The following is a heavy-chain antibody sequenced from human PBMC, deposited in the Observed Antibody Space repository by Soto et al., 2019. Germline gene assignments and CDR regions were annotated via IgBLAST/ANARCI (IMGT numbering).Heavy chain of an antibody. CDR1: GFTFSSYS. D-gene: IGHD3-3*01. CDR2: ISSSSSYI. Sequence: PGGSLRLSCAASGFTFSSYSMNWVRQAPGKGLEWVSSISSSSSYIYYADSVKGRFTISRDNAKNSLYLQMNSLRAEDTAVYYCARDSRDFWSGYKVIFDYWGQGTLVTV. V-gene: IGHV3-21*01. CDR3: ARDSRDFWSGYKVIFDY. J-gene: IGHJ4*02.